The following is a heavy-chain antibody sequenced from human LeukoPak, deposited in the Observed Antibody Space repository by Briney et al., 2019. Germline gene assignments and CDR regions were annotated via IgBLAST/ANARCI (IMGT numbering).Heavy chain of an antibody. V-gene: IGHV1-46*01. D-gene: IGHD6-19*01. CDR3: ARPSGYSSGRFDFDY. Sequence: ASAKDSCKASGYTFSSYYMHWVRHAPGQGLEWMGIINPSGDSTSYAQKFQGRVTMTRDTSTSTVYMELSSMTSEDTAVYYCARPSGYSSGRFDFDYWGQGTLVTVSS. CDR1: GYTFSSYY. J-gene: IGHJ4*02. CDR2: INPSGDST.